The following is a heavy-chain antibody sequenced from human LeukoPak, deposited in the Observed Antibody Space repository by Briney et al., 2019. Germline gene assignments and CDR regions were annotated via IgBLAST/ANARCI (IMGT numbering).Heavy chain of an antibody. V-gene: IGHV4-59*01. Sequence: SETLSLTCTVSGGTISSYYWSWIRQPPGKGLEWIGYIYYSGSNNYNPSLKSRVTISVDTSKNQFFLKLSSVTAADTAVYYCARASVRYYYYGMDVWGQGTTVTVSS. D-gene: IGHD2-2*01. CDR2: IYYSGSN. CDR1: GGTISSYY. CDR3: ARASVRYYYYGMDV. J-gene: IGHJ6*02.